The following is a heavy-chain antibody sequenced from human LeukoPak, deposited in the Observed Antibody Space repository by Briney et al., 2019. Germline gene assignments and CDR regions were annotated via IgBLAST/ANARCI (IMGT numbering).Heavy chain of an antibody. J-gene: IGHJ4*02. V-gene: IGHV3-48*03. Sequence: PGGSLRLSCTASGITFSNFEMNWVRQAPGKGLEWVSYISGSGSEKRYAESVKGRFTISRDDAKNSLYLQMDSLRVEDTAVYYCARDRDYSNSAPGYWGQGTLVTVSS. D-gene: IGHD6-6*01. CDR1: GITFSNFE. CDR3: ARDRDYSNSAPGY. CDR2: ISGSGSEK.